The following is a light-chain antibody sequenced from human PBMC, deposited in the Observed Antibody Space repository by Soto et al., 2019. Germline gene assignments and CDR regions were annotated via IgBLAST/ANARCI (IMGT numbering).Light chain of an antibody. V-gene: IGKV3-15*01. CDR3: QQYNNWLLIT. J-gene: IGKJ5*01. CDR1: QSVGSN. Sequence: EFVLTQSPGTLSLSPGERATLSCRASQSVGSNYLAWYQQKPGQAPRLLIYGASTRATGIPARFSGSGSGTEFTLTISSLQSEDFAVYYCQQYNNWLLITFGQGTRLEI. CDR2: GAS.